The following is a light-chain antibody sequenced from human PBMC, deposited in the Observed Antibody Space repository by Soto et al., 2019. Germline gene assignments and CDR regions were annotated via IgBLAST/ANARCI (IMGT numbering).Light chain of an antibody. J-gene: IGKJ3*01. V-gene: IGKV1D-12*01. CDR1: QGTGNW. Sequence: DIQMTQSPSSVSASVGDRVTITCRASQGTGNWLAWYQQKPGKAPRLLIYAASSLQSGVQSRFSGSGSGTDFTLTISSLQPEDFGTYYCQQADSFLFTFGPGTKVDIK. CDR2: AAS. CDR3: QQADSFLFT.